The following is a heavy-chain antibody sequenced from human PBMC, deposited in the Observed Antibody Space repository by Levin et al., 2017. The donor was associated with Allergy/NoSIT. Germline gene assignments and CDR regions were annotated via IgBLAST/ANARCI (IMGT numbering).Heavy chain of an antibody. J-gene: IGHJ2*01. V-gene: IGHV4-39*07. CDR2: IYYGGST. D-gene: IGHD2-15*01. CDR1: GGSISSISTSTYY. Sequence: SQTLSLTCTVSGGSISSISTSTYYWGWIRRPPGKGLEWIGSIYYGGSTYYNPSLKSRAIISVESSVDTSKNQFSLRLNSVTAADTAVYYCAREFCSGGSCFRNWCFDLWGRGTLVSVSS. CDR3: AREFCSGGSCFRNWCFDL.